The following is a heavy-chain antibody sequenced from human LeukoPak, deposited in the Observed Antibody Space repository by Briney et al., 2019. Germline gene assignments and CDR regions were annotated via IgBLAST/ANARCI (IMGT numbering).Heavy chain of an antibody. CDR3: ARWSGGYYWFDP. J-gene: IGHJ5*02. Sequence: SVKVSCKASGGTFSSYAISWVRQAPGQGLEWMGGIIPIFGTANYAQKLQGRVTMTTDTSTSTAYMELRSLRSDDTAVYYCARWSGGYYWFDPWGQGTLVTVSS. CDR2: IIPIFGTA. V-gene: IGHV1-69*05. D-gene: IGHD1-26*01. CDR1: GGTFSSYA.